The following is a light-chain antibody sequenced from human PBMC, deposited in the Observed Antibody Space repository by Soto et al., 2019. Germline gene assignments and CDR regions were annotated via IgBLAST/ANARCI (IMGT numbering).Light chain of an antibody. CDR2: DAS. CDR1: QSISSW. CDR3: QQYNSYSWT. V-gene: IGKV1-5*01. J-gene: IGKJ1*01. Sequence: TPRTQPPSTVSAYVGVRRTITCRASQSISSWLAWYQQKPGKAPKLLIYDASSLESGVPSRFSGSGSGTEFTLTISSLQPDDFATYYSQQYNSYSWTFGQGTKVDIK.